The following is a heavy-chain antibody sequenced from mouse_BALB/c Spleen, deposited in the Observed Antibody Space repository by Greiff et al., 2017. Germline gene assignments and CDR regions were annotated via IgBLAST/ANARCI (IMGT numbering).Heavy chain of an antibody. CDR1: GYTFTDYA. J-gene: IGHJ3*01. D-gene: IGHD2-4*01. Sequence: VQLQHSGAELVRPGVSVKISCKGSGYTFTDYAMHWVKQSHAKSLEWIGVISTYYGDASYNQKFKGKATMTVDKSSSTAYMELARLTSEDSAIYFCARSLSTMITTACFAYWGQGTLVTVSA. V-gene: IGHV1S137*01. CDR3: ARSLSTMITTACFAY. CDR2: ISTYYGDA.